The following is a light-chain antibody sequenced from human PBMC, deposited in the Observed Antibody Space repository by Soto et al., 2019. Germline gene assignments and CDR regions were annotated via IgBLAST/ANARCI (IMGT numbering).Light chain of an antibody. V-gene: IGLV2-8*01. CDR1: SSVVGGYNY. CDR3: SAYGGNNNHVI. Sequence: QSSLTQPPSASGSPGQSVTISCTGTSSVVGGYNYVSWYQQHPGEAPKLMIYEVNKRPSGVPDRFSGSKSDNTASLTVSGLQTEDEAEYYCSAYGGNNNHVIFGGGTKLTVL. J-gene: IGLJ2*01. CDR2: EVN.